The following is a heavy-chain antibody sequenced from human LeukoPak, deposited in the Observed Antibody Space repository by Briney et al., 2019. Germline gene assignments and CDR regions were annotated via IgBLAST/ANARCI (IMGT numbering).Heavy chain of an antibody. CDR2: ISSGGGAP. V-gene: IGHV3-23*01. J-gene: IGHJ6*02. CDR1: AFTFSNYA. Sequence: GGSLRLSCGASAFTFSNYAMSWVRQAPGKGLEWVSAISSGGGAPYYADSVKGRFTISKDNSKNTVYLQMSSLRVDDTAVYYCAKAASSSWPSYYYGMDVWGQGTTVTVSS. CDR3: AKAASSSWPSYYYGMDV. D-gene: IGHD6-13*01.